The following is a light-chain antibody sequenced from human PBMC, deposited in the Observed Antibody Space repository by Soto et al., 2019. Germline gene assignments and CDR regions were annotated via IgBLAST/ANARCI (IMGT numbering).Light chain of an antibody. Sequence: QSVLTQPACVSGSPGQSITISCTGTSSDVGSYNLVSWYQQHPGKAPKLMIYEVSKRPSGVSNRFSGSKSGNTASLTISGLQAEDEADYYCCSYAGSSGYVFGTGTKVTVL. CDR3: CSYAGSSGYV. J-gene: IGLJ1*01. V-gene: IGLV2-23*02. CDR2: EVS. CDR1: SSDVGSYNL.